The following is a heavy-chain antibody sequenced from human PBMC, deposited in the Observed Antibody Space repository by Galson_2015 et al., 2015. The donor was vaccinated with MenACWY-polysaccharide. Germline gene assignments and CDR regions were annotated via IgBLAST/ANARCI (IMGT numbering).Heavy chain of an antibody. V-gene: IGHV1-8*01. J-gene: IGHJ5*02. CDR1: GYTFISYD. Sequence: SVKVSCKASGYTFISYDFNWVRQATGQGLEWMGWMNPNSGNTGYAQKFQGRVTMTRNTSISTAYMELSSLRSEDTAVYYCARGGKYCYDSSGYLNWFDPWGQGTLVTVSS. CDR3: ARGGKYCYDSSGYLNWFDP. CDR2: MNPNSGNT. D-gene: IGHD3-22*01.